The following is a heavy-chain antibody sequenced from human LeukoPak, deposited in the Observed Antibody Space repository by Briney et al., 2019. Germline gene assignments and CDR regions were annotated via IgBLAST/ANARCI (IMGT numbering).Heavy chain of an antibody. V-gene: IGHV1-8*01. D-gene: IGHD6-13*01. Sequence: ASVKLSCNASGYTFTSYDNNWVRLPTGQGLEWMGWMNLNSGNTGYAQKFQDRVTMTRNTSISTAYMELSSLRSEDTAVYYCATGRALVPFGFLCYYYNGMDVWGQGTTVTVSS. CDR2: MNLNSGNT. J-gene: IGHJ6*02. CDR3: ATGRALVPFGFLCYYYNGMDV. CDR1: GYTFTSYD.